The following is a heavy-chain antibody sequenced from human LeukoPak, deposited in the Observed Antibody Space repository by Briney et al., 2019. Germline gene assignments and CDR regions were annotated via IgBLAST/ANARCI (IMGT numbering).Heavy chain of an antibody. J-gene: IGHJ5*02. D-gene: IGHD5-18*01. CDR3: ARDGSWDQDTAMVGDIHNWFDP. CDR1: GYTFTSYG. V-gene: IGHV1-18*01. CDR2: ISAYNGNT. Sequence: ASVKVSCKASGYTFTSYGISWVRQAPGQGLEWMGWISAYNGNTNYAQKLQGRVTMTTDTSTSTAYMELRSLRSDDTAVYYCARDGSWDQDTAMVGDIHNWFDPWGQGTLVTVSS.